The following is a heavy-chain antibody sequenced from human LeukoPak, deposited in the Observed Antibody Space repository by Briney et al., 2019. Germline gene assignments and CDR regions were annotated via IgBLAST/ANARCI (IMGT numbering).Heavy chain of an antibody. CDR2: INEYGTT. D-gene: IGHD3-16*01. J-gene: IGHJ4*02. V-gene: IGHV3-74*03. Sequence: GGSLRLSCAASGFTFSDYWMYWVRQPPGEGLVWIANINEYGTTTYADSVKGRFTVSRDNAKNILYLQMNSLRAEDTAVYFCARVRGGNWGQGTLVTVSS. CDR1: GFTFSDYW. CDR3: ARVRGGN.